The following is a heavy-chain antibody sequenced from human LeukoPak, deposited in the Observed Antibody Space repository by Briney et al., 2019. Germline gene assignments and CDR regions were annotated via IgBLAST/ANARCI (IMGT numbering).Heavy chain of an antibody. V-gene: IGHV3-53*01. CDR1: GFTVSSNY. Sequence: GGSLRLSCAASGFTVSSNYMSWVRQAPGKGLEWVSVIYSGGSTYYADSVMGRFTISRDNSKNTLYLQMNSLRAEDTAVYYCARGYSSGWPVDYWGQGTLVTVSS. CDR2: IYSGGST. J-gene: IGHJ4*02. D-gene: IGHD6-19*01. CDR3: ARGYSSGWPVDY.